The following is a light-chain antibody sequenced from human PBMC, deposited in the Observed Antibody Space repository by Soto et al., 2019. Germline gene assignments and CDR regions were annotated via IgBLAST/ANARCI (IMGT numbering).Light chain of an antibody. Sequence: DTVMTQSPATLSLSPGETATLSCRASESVGSHLAWYQQIPGQAPRLLIYGVSTRATGIPARFRGSGSETEFTLTISSLQSEDFGVYFCQQYDNWPPWTCGQGTKVEI. CDR2: GVS. V-gene: IGKV3-15*01. J-gene: IGKJ1*01. CDR1: ESVGSH. CDR3: QQYDNWPPWT.